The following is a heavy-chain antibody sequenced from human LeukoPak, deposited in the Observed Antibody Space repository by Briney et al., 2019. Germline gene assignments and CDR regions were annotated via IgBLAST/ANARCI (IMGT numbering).Heavy chain of an antibody. D-gene: IGHD2-2*01. CDR3: ARDPFGPGATEVTSCYPCFHDY. J-gene: IGHJ4*02. V-gene: IGHV3-21*01. CDR2: ISSSSSYI. CDR1: GFTFSSYS. Sequence: PGGSLRLSCAASGFTFSSYSMNWVRQAPGKGLEWVSSISSSSSYIYYADSVKGRFTISRDNAKNSLYLQMNSLRAEDTAVYYCARDPFGPGATEVTSCYPCFHDYWGQGTLVTVSS.